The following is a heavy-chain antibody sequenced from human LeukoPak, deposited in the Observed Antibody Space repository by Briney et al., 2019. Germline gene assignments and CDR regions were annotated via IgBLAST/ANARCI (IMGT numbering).Heavy chain of an antibody. V-gene: IGHV4-34*01. CDR1: GGSFSGYY. CDR3: AREIYYDSSGYCYFDY. J-gene: IGHJ4*02. CDR2: INHSGST. D-gene: IGHD3-22*01. Sequence: PSETLSLTCAVYGGSFSGYYWSWIRQPPGKGLEWIGEINHSGSTNYNPSLKSRVTISVDTSKNQFSLKLSSVTAADTAVYYCAREIYYDSSGYCYFDYWGQGTLVTVSS.